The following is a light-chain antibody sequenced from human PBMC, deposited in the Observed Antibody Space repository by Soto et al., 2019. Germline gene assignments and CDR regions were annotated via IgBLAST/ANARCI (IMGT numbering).Light chain of an antibody. Sequence: DIQMTQSPSTLSASVGDRVTITCRASQSISSWLAWYQQKPGKAPKLLIYDASSLESGVPSRFSDSGSGTEFTLTISSLQPDDVATYYCQQYNSYLYTFGQGTKLEIK. V-gene: IGKV1-5*01. CDR3: QQYNSYLYT. J-gene: IGKJ2*01. CDR1: QSISSW. CDR2: DAS.